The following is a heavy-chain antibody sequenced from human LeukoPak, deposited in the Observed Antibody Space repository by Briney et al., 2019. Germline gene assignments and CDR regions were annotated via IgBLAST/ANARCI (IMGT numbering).Heavy chain of an antibody. J-gene: IGHJ4*02. Sequence: ASVKVSCKASGYTFTGYYMHWVRQAPGQGLEWMGIINPSGENTNYAQKFQDRVTMTRDMSTTTVYMELSSLRSEDTAVYYCAREPFADYESSGNLPSPFDYWGQGTLVTVSS. CDR1: GYTFTGYY. V-gene: IGHV1-46*01. D-gene: IGHD3-22*01. CDR3: AREPFADYESSGNLPSPFDY. CDR2: INPSGENT.